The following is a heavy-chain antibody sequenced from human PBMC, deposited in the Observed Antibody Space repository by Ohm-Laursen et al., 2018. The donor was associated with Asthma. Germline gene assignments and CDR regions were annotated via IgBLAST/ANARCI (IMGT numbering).Heavy chain of an antibody. CDR1: GGSFSGYY. V-gene: IGHV4-34*01. Sequence: GTLSLTCAVYGGSFSGYYWSWIRQPPGKGLEWIGEINHSGSTNYNPSLKSRVTISVDTSKNQFSLKLSSVTAADTAVYYCARQGWDCTNGVCYTAFDIWGQGTMVTVSS. CDR2: INHSGST. J-gene: IGHJ3*02. CDR3: ARQGWDCTNGVCYTAFDI. D-gene: IGHD2-8*01.